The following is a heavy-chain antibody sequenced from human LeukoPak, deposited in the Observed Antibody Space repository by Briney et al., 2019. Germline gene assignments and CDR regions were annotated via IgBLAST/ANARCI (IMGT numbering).Heavy chain of an antibody. V-gene: IGHV1-2*02. Sequence: ASVKVSCKASGYTFTGYYMHWVRQAPGQGLEWMGWINPNSGGTNYAQKFQGRVTMARDTSISTAYMELSRLRSDDTAVYYCARDLTYCYDSSGYTADYWGQGTLVTVSS. J-gene: IGHJ4*02. CDR2: INPNSGGT. D-gene: IGHD3-22*01. CDR1: GYTFTGYY. CDR3: ARDLTYCYDSSGYTADY.